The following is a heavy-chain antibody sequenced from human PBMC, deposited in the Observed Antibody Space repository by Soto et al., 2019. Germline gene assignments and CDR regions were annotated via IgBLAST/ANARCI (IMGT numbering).Heavy chain of an antibody. CDR3: ATQTVGSNDFFDT. Sequence: SETLSLTCTVSGGSISSGGYYWSWIRQHPGKGLEWIGYIYYSGSTYYNPSLKSRVTISVDTSKNQFTLNLASVSAADTAVYYCATQTVGSNDFFDTWGQGALVTVSS. CDR2: IYYSGST. CDR1: GGSISSGGYY. V-gene: IGHV4-31*03. J-gene: IGHJ4*02. D-gene: IGHD3-10*01.